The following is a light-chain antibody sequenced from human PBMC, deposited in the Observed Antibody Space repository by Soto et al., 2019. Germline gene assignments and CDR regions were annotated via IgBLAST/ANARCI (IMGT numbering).Light chain of an antibody. CDR2: VAS. V-gene: IGKV3-15*01. Sequence: EIVMTQSPATLSVSPGERATLSCRTSQSVTNNLAWYQQNPGQAPILLFYVASTRATGVPARFSGSGSGTAFTLTILSLQSEDFAVYFCQQYHNWPWTFGQGTKVEI. CDR3: QQYHNWPWT. J-gene: IGKJ1*01. CDR1: QSVTNN.